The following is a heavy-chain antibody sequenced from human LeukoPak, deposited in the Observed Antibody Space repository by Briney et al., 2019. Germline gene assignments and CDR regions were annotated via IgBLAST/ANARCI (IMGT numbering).Heavy chain of an antibody. CDR3: ARSLYSSAWYADY. CDR2: ISSSDTYI. J-gene: IGHJ4*02. CDR1: GFTVSSNY. D-gene: IGHD6-19*01. Sequence: GGSLRLSCAASGFTVSSNYMSWVRQAPGKGLEWVSSISSSDTYIYYADSLKGRFTISRDNAKNSLYLQMDSLRAEDTAVYFCARSLYSSAWYADYWGQGTLVTVSS. V-gene: IGHV3-21*01.